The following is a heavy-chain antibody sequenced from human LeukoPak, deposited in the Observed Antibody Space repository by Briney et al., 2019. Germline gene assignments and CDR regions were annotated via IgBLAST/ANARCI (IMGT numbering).Heavy chain of an antibody. Sequence: ASVKLSCKASGYTFTSYGISWVRQAPGQGLEWMGWISAYNGNTDYAQKLQGRVTMTTDTSTSTAYMELRSLRSDDTAVYYCARDTDIVVVPAATGLDYWGQGTLVTVSS. CDR1: GYTFTSYG. V-gene: IGHV1-18*01. J-gene: IGHJ4*02. D-gene: IGHD2-2*01. CDR2: ISAYNGNT. CDR3: ARDTDIVVVPAATGLDY.